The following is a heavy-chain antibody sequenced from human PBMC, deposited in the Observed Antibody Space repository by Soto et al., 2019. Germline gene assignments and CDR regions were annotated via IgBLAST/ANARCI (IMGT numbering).Heavy chain of an antibody. D-gene: IGHD6-13*01. CDR2: IYYSGST. CDR1: GGSISSGGYY. Sequence: SETLSLTCTVSGGSISSGGYYWSWIRQHPGKGLEWIGYIYYSGSTYYNPSLKSRVTISVDTSKNQFSLKLSSVTAADTAVYYCARGKEQQLVFDYWGQGTLVTVSS. CDR3: ARGKEQQLVFDY. J-gene: IGHJ4*02. V-gene: IGHV4-31*03.